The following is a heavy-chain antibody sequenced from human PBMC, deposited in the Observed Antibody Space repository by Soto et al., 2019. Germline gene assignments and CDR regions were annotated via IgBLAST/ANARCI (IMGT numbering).Heavy chain of an antibody. J-gene: IGHJ1*01. CDR1: GFIFSDYA. D-gene: IGHD6-6*01. CDR2: ISPDGGNQ. CDR3: ARENSRIAPRLFQH. V-gene: IGHV3-30-3*01. Sequence: GGSLRLSCVASGFIFSDYAMHWARQAPGKGLVWVALISPDGGNQYYSESAKGRFTISRDNSKNTLYLQMNDLRPDDTALYYCARENSRIAPRLFQHWGHGSLVTVSS.